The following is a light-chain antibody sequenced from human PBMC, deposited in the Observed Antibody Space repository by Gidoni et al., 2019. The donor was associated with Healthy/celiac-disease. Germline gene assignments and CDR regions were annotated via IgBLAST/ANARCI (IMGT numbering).Light chain of an antibody. CDR1: QGISSD. Sequence: IHLTQSPSSLSASVVDRVTIPCRARQGISSDLAWYQQNPGKAPKRLIYDASSLESGVPSKFRVSGSGTDFTLTIRSLQPEDFATYYCQQVNSYPQTFGGGTKVEIK. CDR3: QQVNSYPQT. V-gene: IGKV1-13*02. CDR2: DAS. J-gene: IGKJ4*01.